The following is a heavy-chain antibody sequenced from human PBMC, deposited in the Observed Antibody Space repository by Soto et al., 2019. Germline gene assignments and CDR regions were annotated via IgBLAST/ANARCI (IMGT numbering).Heavy chain of an antibody. CDR3: SRGAMLSAAITTSFDP. CDR1: GYTFSDYK. CDR2: INPKSDVT. Sequence: ASVKVSCKASGYTFSDYKIHWLRQAPGQGLEWMGWINPKSDVTNYAHKFKDRVTMTRGTSTSTVYMELSRLTFVDTAVYYCSRGAMLSAAITTSFDPWGQGTQVTVSS. J-gene: IGHJ5*02. V-gene: IGHV1-2*02. D-gene: IGHD2-2*01.